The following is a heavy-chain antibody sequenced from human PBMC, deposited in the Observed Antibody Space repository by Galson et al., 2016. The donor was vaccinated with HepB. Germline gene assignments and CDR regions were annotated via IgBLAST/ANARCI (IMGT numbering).Heavy chain of an antibody. V-gene: IGHV4-4*02. D-gene: IGHD2-21*02. CDR3: AIEICVSKNCYFFWLDP. J-gene: IGHJ5*02. CDR2: IYHSGTT. Sequence: LSLTCDVFGGSISSNNWWSWVRQPPGKGLEWIGEIYHSGTTNYNPSFKSRVTISVDKSKNQFSLRLRSVNAADTAVYYCAIEICVSKNCYFFWLDPWGQGTRVTVSS. CDR1: GGSISSNNW.